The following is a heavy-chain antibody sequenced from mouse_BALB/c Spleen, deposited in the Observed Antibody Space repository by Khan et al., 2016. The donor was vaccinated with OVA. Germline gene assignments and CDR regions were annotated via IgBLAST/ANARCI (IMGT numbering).Heavy chain of an antibody. J-gene: IGHJ2*01. CDR3: AIVYGGDFDY. V-gene: IGHV3-2*02. CDR2: ISYSGNT. Sequence: EVQLQESGPGLVKPSQSLSLICTVTGYSITSDYAWNWIRQFPGNKLEWMGFISYSGNTKYNPSLKSRISITRDTSKNQFFLQLNSVTTEDTATYYCAIVYGGDFDYWGQGTTLTVSS. D-gene: IGHD1-1*01. CDR1: GYSITSDYA.